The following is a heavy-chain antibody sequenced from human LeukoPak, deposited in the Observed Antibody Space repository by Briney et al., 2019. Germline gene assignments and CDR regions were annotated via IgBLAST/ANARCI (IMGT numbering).Heavy chain of an antibody. J-gene: IGHJ4*02. D-gene: IGHD3-16*02. Sequence: GGSLRLSCAASGFTFSSYSMNWVRQAPGKGLEWVSSISSSSSYIYYADSVKGRFTISRDNAKNSLYLQMNSLRAEDTAVYYCAREGAYDYVWGSYRYNYFDYWGQGTLVTVSS. CDR2: ISSSSSYI. CDR3: AREGAYDYVWGSYRYNYFDY. CDR1: GFTFSSYS. V-gene: IGHV3-21*01.